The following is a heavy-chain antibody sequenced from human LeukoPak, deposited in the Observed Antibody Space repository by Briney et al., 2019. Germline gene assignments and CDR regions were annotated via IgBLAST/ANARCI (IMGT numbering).Heavy chain of an antibody. Sequence: SVKVSCKASGGTFSSYAISWVRQAPGQGLEWMGGIIPIFGTANYAQKFQGRVTITSDESTSTAYMELSSLRSEDTAVYYCARDLYYYDSSGPFDYWGQGTLVTVSS. D-gene: IGHD3-22*01. J-gene: IGHJ4*02. CDR2: IIPIFGTA. CDR3: ARDLYYYDSSGPFDY. CDR1: GGTFSSYA. V-gene: IGHV1-69*01.